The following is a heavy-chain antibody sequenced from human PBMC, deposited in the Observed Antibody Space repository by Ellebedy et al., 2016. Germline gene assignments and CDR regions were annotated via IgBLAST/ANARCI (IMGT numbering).Heavy chain of an antibody. J-gene: IGHJ2*01. CDR3: ARGPEDDWHFDL. V-gene: IGHV3-7*01. CDR1: GFTFSRSW. Sequence: GESLKISCAASGFTFSRSWMSWVRQAPGKGLEWVANIKQDGSEKYYVGSVKGRFTISRDNAKNSLYLQMNSLRAEDTAVYYCARGPEDDWHFDLWGRGTLVSVSS. CDR2: IKQDGSEK.